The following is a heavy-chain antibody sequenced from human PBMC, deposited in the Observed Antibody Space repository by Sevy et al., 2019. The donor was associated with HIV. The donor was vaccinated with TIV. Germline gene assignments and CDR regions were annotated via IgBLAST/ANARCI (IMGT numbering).Heavy chain of an antibody. J-gene: IGHJ3*02. D-gene: IGHD5-18*01. CDR3: ARESGYSYGYGDAFDI. Sequence: SETLSLTCAVSGGSISSSNWWSWVRQPPGKGLEWIGEIYNSGSTNYNPSLKSRVTISVDKSKNQFSLKLSSVTAADTAVYYCARESGYSYGYGDAFDIWGQGTMVTVSS. V-gene: IGHV4-4*02. CDR1: GGSISSSNW. CDR2: IYNSGST.